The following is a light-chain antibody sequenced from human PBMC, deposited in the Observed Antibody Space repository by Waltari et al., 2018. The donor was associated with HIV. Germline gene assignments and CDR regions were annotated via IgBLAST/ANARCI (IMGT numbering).Light chain of an antibody. CDR2: GNS. J-gene: IGLJ1*01. V-gene: IGLV1-40*01. CDR3: QSHDSSLSGYV. CDR1: SSNTGAGSH. Sequence: QSVLTQPPSVSGAPGQRVPLSCTGSSSNTGAGSHVHWYQQLPGTAPKLLIYGNSNRPSGVPDRFSGSKSGTSASLAITGLQAEDEADYHCQSHDSSLSGYVFGTGTKVTVL.